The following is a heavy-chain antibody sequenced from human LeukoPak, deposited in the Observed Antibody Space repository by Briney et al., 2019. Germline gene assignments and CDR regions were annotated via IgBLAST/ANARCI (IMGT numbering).Heavy chain of an antibody. CDR3: ARLGGVRYYFDY. V-gene: IGHV4-39*01. Sequence: PSETLSLICTVSGGSIGSSIYYWGWIRQPPGKGLEWIGSIYYSGSAYYNPSLKSRVIISVDTSKNQFSLRLSSVTAADTAMYFCARLGGVRYYFDYWGQGSLVTVSS. D-gene: IGHD1-26*01. CDR2: IYYSGSA. J-gene: IGHJ4*02. CDR1: GGSIGSSIYY.